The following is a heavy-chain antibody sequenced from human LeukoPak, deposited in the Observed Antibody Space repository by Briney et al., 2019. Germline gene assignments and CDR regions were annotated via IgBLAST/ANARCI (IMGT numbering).Heavy chain of an antibody. D-gene: IGHD6-13*01. J-gene: IGHJ4*02. CDR2: IIPIFGTA. V-gene: IGHV1-69*13. Sequence: GASVKVSCKASGGTFSSYAISWVRQAPGQGLEWMGGIIPIFGTANYAQKFQGRVTITADESTSTAYMELSSLRSEDTAVYYCASLIAAAGGYWGQGTLVTVSS. CDR1: GGTFSSYA. CDR3: ASLIAAAGGY.